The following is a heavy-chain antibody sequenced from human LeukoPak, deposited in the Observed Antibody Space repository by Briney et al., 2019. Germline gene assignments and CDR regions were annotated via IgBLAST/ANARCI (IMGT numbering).Heavy chain of an antibody. Sequence: SETLSLTCTVSGGSISSSSYYWGWIRQPPGKGLEWIGSIYHSGSTYYNPSLKSRVTISVDTSKNQFSLKLSSVTAADTAVYYCARLYGSSGYHYYYYMDVWGKGTTVTVSS. D-gene: IGHD3-22*01. CDR2: IYHSGST. J-gene: IGHJ6*03. CDR3: ARLYGSSGYHYYYYMDV. V-gene: IGHV4-39*07. CDR1: GGSISSSSYY.